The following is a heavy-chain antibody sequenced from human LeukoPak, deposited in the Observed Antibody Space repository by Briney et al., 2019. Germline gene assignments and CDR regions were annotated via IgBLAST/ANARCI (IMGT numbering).Heavy chain of an antibody. V-gene: IGHV4-4*07. CDR1: GGSISSDY. D-gene: IGHD3-10*01. Sequence: SETLSLTCTVSGGSISSDYWSWIRQPAGKGLEWIGRIYTTGTTNYSPSLKSRVTMSVDTSKNQFSLKLNSVTAADTAVYYCAKDLSWFGGSLATFGYWGQGTLATVSS. J-gene: IGHJ4*02. CDR3: AKDLSWFGGSLATFGY. CDR2: IYTTGTT.